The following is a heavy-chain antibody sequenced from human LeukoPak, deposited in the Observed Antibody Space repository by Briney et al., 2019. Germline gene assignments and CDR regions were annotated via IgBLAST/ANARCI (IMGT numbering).Heavy chain of an antibody. CDR3: ERDPDGDSYFDP. Sequence: GGSLRLSCAASRFTFSNYWMHWVRQAPGKGLVWVSRINSDATRTSYADFVKGGFNISRDTAKNTLYLQMSSLRVDDTAVYFCERDPDGDSYFDPWGQGTLVTVSS. V-gene: IGHV3-74*01. CDR1: RFTFSNYW. CDR2: INSDATRT. J-gene: IGHJ5*02. D-gene: IGHD2-21*02.